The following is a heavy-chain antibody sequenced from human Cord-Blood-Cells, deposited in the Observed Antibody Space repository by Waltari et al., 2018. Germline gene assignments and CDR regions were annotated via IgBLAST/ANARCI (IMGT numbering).Heavy chain of an antibody. CDR1: ETTVSTNY. V-gene: IGHV3-53*01. CDR3: ARDLELGGLDI. CDR2: IYSGGRT. J-gene: IGHJ3*02. Sequence: LVDHDGCLIQPGGSLLLPCASSETTVSTNYMGWSRQVRGKGLGWVSVIYSGGRTYYADSVKGRVTISRDNSKNALYLQMNSLRAEDTAVYYCARDLELGGLDIWGQGTMVTVSS. D-gene: IGHD3-16*01.